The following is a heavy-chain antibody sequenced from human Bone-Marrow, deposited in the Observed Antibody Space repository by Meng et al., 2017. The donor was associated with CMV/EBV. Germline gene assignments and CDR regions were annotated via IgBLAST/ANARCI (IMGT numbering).Heavy chain of an antibody. CDR2: ISSSGGTI. V-gene: IGHV3-48*03. CDR1: GFNFSHYE. Sequence: GGSLRLSCVASGFNFSHYEMNWVRQVPGKGLEWVSYISSSGGTIHYVDSVTGRFTISRDNANNSLFLQMNSLRAEDTAVYYCARVLAALDYWGQETPVTVSS. D-gene: IGHD6-25*01. CDR3: ARVLAALDY. J-gene: IGHJ4*02.